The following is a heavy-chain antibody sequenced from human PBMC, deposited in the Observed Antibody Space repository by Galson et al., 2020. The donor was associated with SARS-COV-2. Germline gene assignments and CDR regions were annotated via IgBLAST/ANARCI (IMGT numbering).Heavy chain of an antibody. J-gene: IGHJ4*02. CDR2: IYPDYSDT. CDR3: ARSMNSSSHDIWFDY. CDR1: GDSFTSKW. D-gene: IGHD6-13*01. V-gene: IGHV5-51*01. Sequence: KIGESLKISCKGSGDSFTSKWIGWVRQMPGKGLEWMGIIYPDYSDTRYSPSFQCQVTISVDKSISTTYLQLNILKASDSAMYYCARSMNSSSHDIWFDYWGQGTLVTVSS.